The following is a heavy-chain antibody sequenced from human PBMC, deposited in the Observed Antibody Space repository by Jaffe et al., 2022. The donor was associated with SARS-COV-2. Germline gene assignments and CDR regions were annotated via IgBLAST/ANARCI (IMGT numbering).Heavy chain of an antibody. CDR1: GFTFSSHW. D-gene: IGHD3-10*01. J-gene: IGHJ4*02. Sequence: EVQLVESGGGLVQPGGSLRLSCAASGFTFSSHWMSWVRQTPGKGLEWVANIKQDGSEKYYVDSVKGRFTISRDNAKNSLYLQMNSLRAEDTAVYYCARQGPHYYGLGTYLFFGYWGQGTLVTVSS. V-gene: IGHV3-7*01. CDR2: IKQDGSEK. CDR3: ARQGPHYYGLGTYLFFGY.